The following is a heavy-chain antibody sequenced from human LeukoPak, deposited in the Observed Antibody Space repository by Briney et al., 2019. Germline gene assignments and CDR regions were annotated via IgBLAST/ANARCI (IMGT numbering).Heavy chain of an antibody. Sequence: ASVKVSCKVSGYTLTELSMHWVRQAPGKGLEWMGGFDPEDGETIYVQKFQGRVTMTEDTSTDTACMELSSLRSEDTAVYYCATVPMYYYDSSGYFDYWGQGTLVTVSS. CDR3: ATVPMYYYDSSGYFDY. CDR2: FDPEDGET. V-gene: IGHV1-24*01. CDR1: GYTLTELS. D-gene: IGHD3-22*01. J-gene: IGHJ4*02.